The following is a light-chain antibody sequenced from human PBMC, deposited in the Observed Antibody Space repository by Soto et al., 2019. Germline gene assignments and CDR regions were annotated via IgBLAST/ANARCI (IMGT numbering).Light chain of an antibody. CDR3: SSYTISRTYV. CDR2: NVY. J-gene: IGLJ1*01. Sequence: QSALTQPDSVSGSPGQSITISCTGTSSDVGAYNFVSWHQQHPGKAPKLIIYNVYDRPSGISYRFSGSKSGNTASLTISGLQGEDDADYYCSSYTISRTYVFGTGTKLTV. V-gene: IGLV2-14*03. CDR1: SSDVGAYNF.